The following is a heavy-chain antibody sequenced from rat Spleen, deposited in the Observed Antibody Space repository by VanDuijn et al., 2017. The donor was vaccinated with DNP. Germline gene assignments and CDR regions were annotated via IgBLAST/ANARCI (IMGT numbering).Heavy chain of an antibody. J-gene: IGHJ3*01. D-gene: IGHD1-2*01. CDR3: ARPLITIATISGFAY. CDR2: IIHDGSSI. Sequence: EVQLVESDGGLVQPGRSLKLSCAASGFTFSDYAMAWVRQSLKKGLEWVATIIHDGSSIYYRDSVKGRFTISRDNAKNTQYLQMDSLRSEDTATYYCARPLITIATISGFAYWGQGTLVTVSS. V-gene: IGHV5-17*01. CDR1: GFTFSDYA.